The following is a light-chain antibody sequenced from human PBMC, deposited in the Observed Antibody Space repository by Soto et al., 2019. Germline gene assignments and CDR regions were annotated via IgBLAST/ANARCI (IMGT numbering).Light chain of an antibody. J-gene: IGKJ1*01. CDR1: QSLLHSNGYKY. CDR2: LGS. CDR3: MQTLQTPWT. Sequence: DIVMTQSPLYLPVTPGEPASISCSSGQSLLHSNGYKYLDWYLQKPGQSPQXXXYLGSNRASGVPDRFSVSGSGTDVTLKISRVEAEDFWIYYCMQTLQTPWTFGQGTKVDIK. V-gene: IGKV2-28*01.